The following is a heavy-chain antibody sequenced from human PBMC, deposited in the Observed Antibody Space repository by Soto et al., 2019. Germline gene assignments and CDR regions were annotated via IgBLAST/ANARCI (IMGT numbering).Heavy chain of an antibody. CDR1: GDTFKNYA. V-gene: IGHV1-69*01. CDR3: ATSGYNYGPFDY. Sequence: QVQLVQSGAEVRKPGSSVKVSCRASGDTFKNYAISWVRQAPGQGLEWIGGIIPIFGKTDYAQTFHGRVTINGDESTYTAHMELRGLRSDDTALYYCATSGYNYGPFDYWGRGLLVTVSS. D-gene: IGHD2-15*01. CDR2: IIPIFGKT. J-gene: IGHJ4*01.